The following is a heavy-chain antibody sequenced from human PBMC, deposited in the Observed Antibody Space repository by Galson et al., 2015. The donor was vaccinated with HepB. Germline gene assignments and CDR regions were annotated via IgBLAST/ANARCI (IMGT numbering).Heavy chain of an antibody. D-gene: IGHD2-2*02. CDR3: AKDKDLGYCSSTSCYTLDY. J-gene: IGHJ4*02. V-gene: IGHV3-30*18. CDR1: GFTFSSYG. CDR2: ISYDGSDK. Sequence: SLRLSCAASGFTFSSYGMHWVRQAPGKGLEWVAVISYDGSDKYYADSVKGQFTISRDNSKNTLSLQMNSLTAEDTAVYSCAKDKDLGYCSSTSCYTLDYWGQGTPVTVSS.